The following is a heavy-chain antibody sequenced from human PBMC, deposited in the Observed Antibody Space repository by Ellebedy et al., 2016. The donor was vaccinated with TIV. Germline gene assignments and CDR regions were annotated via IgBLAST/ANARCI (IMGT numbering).Heavy chain of an antibody. CDR2: LTADGRST. CDR3: RPGHYSDA. J-gene: IGHJ4*02. CDR1: GFSLSNSF. Sequence: GGSLRLXCAASGFSLSNSFMSWIRQAPGKGLEWASTLTADGRSTYFADSVKGRFTISRDNSKNTVYLQTNSLRSEDTAVYYCRPGHYSDAWGQGTLVTVSS. V-gene: IGHV3-23*01.